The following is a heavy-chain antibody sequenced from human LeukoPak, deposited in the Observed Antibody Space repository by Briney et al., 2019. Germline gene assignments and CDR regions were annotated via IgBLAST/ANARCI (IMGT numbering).Heavy chain of an antibody. D-gene: IGHD2-15*01. Sequence: GGSLRLSCAASGFTFSDYWMHWVRQAPGKGLEWVSRIIGDGSTTIYADSVKGRFTISRDNAKNTMYLQMNCLRVEDTAVYYCTRRVSATRWFDPWGQGTLVTVSS. CDR1: GFTFSDYW. J-gene: IGHJ5*02. CDR2: IIGDGSTT. CDR3: TRRVSATRWFDP. V-gene: IGHV3-74*01.